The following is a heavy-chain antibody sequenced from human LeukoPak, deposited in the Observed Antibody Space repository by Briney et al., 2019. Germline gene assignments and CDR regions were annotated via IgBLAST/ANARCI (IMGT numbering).Heavy chain of an antibody. Sequence: PSETLSLTCTVSGGSISSGGYYWSWIRQPPGKGLEWIGYIYYSGSTNYNPSLKSRVTISVDTSKNQFSLKLSSVTAADTAVYYCARDLYCGGDCSTYGMDVWGQGTTVTVSS. V-gene: IGHV4-61*08. D-gene: IGHD2-21*02. CDR2: IYYSGST. CDR3: ARDLYCGGDCSTYGMDV. CDR1: GGSISSGGYY. J-gene: IGHJ6*02.